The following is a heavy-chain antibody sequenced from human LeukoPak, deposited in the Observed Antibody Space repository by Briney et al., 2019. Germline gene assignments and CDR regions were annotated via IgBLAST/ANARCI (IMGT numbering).Heavy chain of an antibody. D-gene: IGHD5-18*01. CDR3: AWSGIQLWFSY. CDR1: GGSVSSYY. V-gene: IGHV4-59*02. CDR2: IYYTGSG. Sequence: SETLSLTCTVSGGSVSSYYWSWIRQPPGKGLEWIGYIYYTGSGNNSPSLKSRVTISVDTSKNQFSLKLRSVTAADTAVYYCAWSGIQLWFSYWGQGTLVTVSS. J-gene: IGHJ4*02.